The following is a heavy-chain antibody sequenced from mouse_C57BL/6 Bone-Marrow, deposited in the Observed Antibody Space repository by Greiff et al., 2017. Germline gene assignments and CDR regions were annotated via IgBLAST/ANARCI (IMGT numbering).Heavy chain of an antibody. Sequence: LVESGAELARPGASVKLSCKASGYTFTSYGISWVKQRTGQGLEWIGEIYPRSGNTYYNEKFKGKATLTADKSSSTAYMELRSLTSEDSAVYFCARRRRLLPWFAYWGQGTLVTVSA. CDR1: GYTFTSYG. D-gene: IGHD2-3*01. CDR3: ARRRRLLPWFAY. V-gene: IGHV1-81*01. CDR2: IYPRSGNT. J-gene: IGHJ3*01.